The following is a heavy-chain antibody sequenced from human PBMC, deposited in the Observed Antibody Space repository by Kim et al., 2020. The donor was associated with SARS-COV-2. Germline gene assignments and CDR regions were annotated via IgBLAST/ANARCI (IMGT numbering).Heavy chain of an antibody. J-gene: IGHJ4*02. CDR2: IYDRGGFT. D-gene: IGHD2-21*02. Sequence: SETLSLTCTVSGVSINDDHSWSWIRQPPGKGPEWIGYIYDRGGFTYYNPSLRRRVTVSQDASKNQFSLRLKSMTAADTAVYFCARGGGVTVPFDIWGQG. CDR1: GVSINDDHS. V-gene: IGHV4-30-2*01. CDR3: ARGGGVTVPFDI.